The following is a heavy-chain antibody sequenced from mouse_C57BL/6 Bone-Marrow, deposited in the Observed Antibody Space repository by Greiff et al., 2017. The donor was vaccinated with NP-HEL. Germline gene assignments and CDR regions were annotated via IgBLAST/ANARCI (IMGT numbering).Heavy chain of an antibody. CDR3: ASFYDGYPDY. J-gene: IGHJ4*01. Sequence: QVHVKQPGAELVKPGASVKLSCKASGYTFTSYWMQWVKQRPGQGLEWIGEIDPSDSYTNYNQKFKGKATLTVDTSSSTAYMQLSSLTSEDSAVYYCASFYDGYPDYWGQGTSVTVSS. CDR1: GYTFTSYW. CDR2: IDPSDSYT. D-gene: IGHD2-3*01. V-gene: IGHV1-50*01.